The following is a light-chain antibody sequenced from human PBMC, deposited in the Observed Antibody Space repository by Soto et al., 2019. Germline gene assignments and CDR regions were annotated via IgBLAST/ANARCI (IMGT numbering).Light chain of an antibody. V-gene: IGKV3-20*01. J-gene: IGKJ4*01. CDR2: GAS. CDR3: PQYDSSPLT. CDR1: QSVSSSF. Sequence: EIVLTQSPGTLSLSPGERATLSCRASQSVSSSFLAWYQQKPGQAPRLLIYGASSRATGIPDRFSGSGSGTDFTLTISRLEPEDVAVYYCPQYDSSPLTFGGGTKVESK.